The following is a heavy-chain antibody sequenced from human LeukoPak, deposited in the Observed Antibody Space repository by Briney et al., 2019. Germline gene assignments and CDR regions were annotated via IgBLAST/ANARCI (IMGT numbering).Heavy chain of an antibody. D-gene: IGHD4-17*01. CDR2: INDSGSS. CDR3: ARYVPDYGDYSGGFDI. J-gene: IGHJ3*02. V-gene: IGHV4-34*01. Sequence: SETLSLTCAVYGGSFSGYYWIWIRQSPGKGLEWIGDINDSGSSNYHPSLKSRVTISLDTSKTQFSLKLTSVTSADTAVYFCARYVPDYGDYSGGFDIWAKGQWSPSPQ. CDR1: GGSFSGYY.